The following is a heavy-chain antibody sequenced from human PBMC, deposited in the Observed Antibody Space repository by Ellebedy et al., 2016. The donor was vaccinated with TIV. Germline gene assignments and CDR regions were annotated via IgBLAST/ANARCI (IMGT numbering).Heavy chain of an antibody. CDR1: GCTFSSYA. V-gene: IGHV1-69*13. CDR2: IIPFFGTA. CDR3: ATPRGRYSHGADAFDI. J-gene: IGHJ3*02. D-gene: IGHD5-18*01. Sequence: AASVKVSCKASGCTFSSYAFSWVRQAPGQGLEWMGGIIPFFGTAKYAQKFQDRVTITADESTSTAYMELSSLKSDDTAVYYCATPRGRYSHGADAFDIWGQGTMVTVSS.